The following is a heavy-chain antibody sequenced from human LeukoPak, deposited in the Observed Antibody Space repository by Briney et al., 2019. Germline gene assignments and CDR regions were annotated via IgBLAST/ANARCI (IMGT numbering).Heavy chain of an antibody. V-gene: IGHV4-59*01. CDR1: GGSISSYY. CDR3: ARAGTYDILTGYYH. D-gene: IGHD3-9*01. CDR2: IYYSGST. Sequence: PSETLSLTCTVSGGSISSYYWSWIRQPPGKGLEWIGYIYYSGSTNYNPSLKSRVTISVDTSKNQFSLKLSSVPAADTAVYYCARAGTYDILTGYYHWGQGTLVTVSS. J-gene: IGHJ5*02.